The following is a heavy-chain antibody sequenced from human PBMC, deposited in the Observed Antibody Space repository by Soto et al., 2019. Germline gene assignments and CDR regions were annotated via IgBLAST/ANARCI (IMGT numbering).Heavy chain of an antibody. CDR3: ARAESVVVVAAHLDY. Sequence: QVQLVESGGGVVQPGRSLRLSCAASGFTFSSYAMHWVRQAPGKGLEWVAVISYAGSNKYYADSLKGRFTISRDNSKNTLYLQMNSLRAEDTAVYYCARAESVVVVAAHLDYWGQGTLVTVSS. J-gene: IGHJ4*02. D-gene: IGHD2-15*01. V-gene: IGHV3-30-3*01. CDR1: GFTFSSYA. CDR2: ISYAGSNK.